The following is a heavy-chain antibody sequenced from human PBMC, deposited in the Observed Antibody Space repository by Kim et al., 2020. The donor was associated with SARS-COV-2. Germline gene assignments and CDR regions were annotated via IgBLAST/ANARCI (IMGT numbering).Heavy chain of an antibody. D-gene: IGHD6-13*01. V-gene: IGHV4-4*02. CDR2: IYHSGST. Sequence: SETLSLTCAVSGGSISSSNWWSWVRQPPGKGLEWIGEIYHSGSTNYNPSLKSRVTISVDKSKNQFSLKLSSVTAADTAVYYCARVGSSWYSHWFDPWGQGTLVTVSS. CDR3: ARVGSSWYSHWFDP. CDR1: GGSISSSNW. J-gene: IGHJ5*02.